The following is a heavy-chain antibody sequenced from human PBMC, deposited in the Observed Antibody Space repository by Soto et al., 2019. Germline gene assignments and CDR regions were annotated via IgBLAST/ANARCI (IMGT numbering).Heavy chain of an antibody. D-gene: IGHD3-22*01. CDR3: ARYDSSGYYWPYYYYGMDV. CDR1: GFTCSTDS. CDR2: ISSSSSYI. J-gene: IGHJ6*02. Sequence: PGGSLRLSCAASGFTCSTDSMNWVRQAQGKGLEWVSSISSSSSYIYYADSVKGRFTISRDNAKNSLYLQMNSLRAEDTAVYYCARYDSSGYYWPYYYYGMDVWGQGTTVTVSS. V-gene: IGHV3-21*01.